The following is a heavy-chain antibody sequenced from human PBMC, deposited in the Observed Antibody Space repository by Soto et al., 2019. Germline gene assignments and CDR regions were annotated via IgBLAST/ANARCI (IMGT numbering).Heavy chain of an antibody. J-gene: IGHJ5*02. CDR2: IYWDDDK. Sequence: QITLKESGPTLVKPTQTLTLTCTFSGFSLSTSGVGVGWIRQPPGKALEWLALIYWDDDKRYSPSLKSRLTITKDTSKNQVVLTMTNIDPVDTATYYCAHRRLEYQLLLATKSVWFDPWGQGTLVTVSS. D-gene: IGHD2-2*01. CDR3: AHRRLEYQLLLATKSVWFDP. V-gene: IGHV2-5*02. CDR1: GFSLSTSGVG.